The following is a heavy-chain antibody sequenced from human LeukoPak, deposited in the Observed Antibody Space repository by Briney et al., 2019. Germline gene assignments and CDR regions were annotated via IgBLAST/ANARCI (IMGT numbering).Heavy chain of an antibody. CDR2: ISSSGSTI. V-gene: IGHV3-48*03. J-gene: IGHJ5*02. CDR3: VRIPNSADFPNWFDP. CDR1: GFTFSSYE. D-gene: IGHD2/OR15-2a*01. Sequence: GGSLRLSCAASGFTFSSYEMNWVRQAPGKGLEWVSYISSSGSTIYYADSVKGRFTISRDNAKNSLYLQMNSLRGEDTAVYYCVRIPNSADFPNWFDPWGQGTLVTVSS.